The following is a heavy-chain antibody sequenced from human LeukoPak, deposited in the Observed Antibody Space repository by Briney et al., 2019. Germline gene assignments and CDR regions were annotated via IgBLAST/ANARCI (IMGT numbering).Heavy chain of an antibody. CDR2: ISYDGDNK. V-gene: IGHV3-30-3*01. CDR1: GFTFSTYA. Sequence: GRSLRLSCAASGFTFSTYAMHWVRQAPGKGLEWVAVISYDGDNKYYAASVKGRFTFSRDNSKNTVYLQMSSLRSEDTAVYYCARSGHATDSSAFDYWGQGTLVTVSS. J-gene: IGHJ4*02. CDR3: ARSGHATDSSAFDY. D-gene: IGHD6-19*01.